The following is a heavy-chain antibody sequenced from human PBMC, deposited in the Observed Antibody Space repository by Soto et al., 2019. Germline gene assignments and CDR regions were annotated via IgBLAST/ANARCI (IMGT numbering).Heavy chain of an antibody. CDR1: GFTFSSYA. CDR3: AKGGWVDIAAAGALFEY. D-gene: IGHD6-13*01. CDR2: IIGSGGNT. V-gene: IGHV3-23*01. J-gene: IGHJ4*02. Sequence: EVQLLESGGGLVQPGGSLRLSCAASGFTFSSYAMSWVRQAPGKGLECVSAIIGSGGNTYYADSVKGRFTISRDNSKNTLYLQVNSLRAEDTAVYYCAKGGWVDIAAAGALFEYWGQGTLVTVSS.